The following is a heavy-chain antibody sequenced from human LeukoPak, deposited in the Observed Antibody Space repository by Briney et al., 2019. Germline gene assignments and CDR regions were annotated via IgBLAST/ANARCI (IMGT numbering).Heavy chain of an antibody. Sequence: ASVKVSCKASGYTFTGYYMHWVRQAPGQGLEWMGWINPNSGGTSYAQKFQGRVTMTRDMSTSTVYMELSSLRSEDTAVYYCARNAGYSSGWYVVYWGQGTLVTVSS. CDR1: GYTFTGYY. J-gene: IGHJ4*02. CDR2: INPNSGGT. D-gene: IGHD6-19*01. V-gene: IGHV1-2*02. CDR3: ARNAGYSSGWYVVY.